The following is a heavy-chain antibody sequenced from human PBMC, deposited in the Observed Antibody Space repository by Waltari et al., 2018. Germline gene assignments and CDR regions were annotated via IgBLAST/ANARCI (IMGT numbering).Heavy chain of an antibody. CDR3: AKGRGYDFFDS. CDR1: GFRFIDFA. J-gene: IGHJ4*02. D-gene: IGHD3-3*01. Sequence: QLLESGGGLVKPGGFLSPSCAASGFRFIDFAMTWVRQAPGKGLEWVSGIRGSGDSTYYANSVKGRFTISRDNSKNTLSLQMDGLRAEDTAVYYCAKGRGYDFFDSWGQGTLVTVSS. V-gene: IGHV3-23*01. CDR2: IRGSGDST.